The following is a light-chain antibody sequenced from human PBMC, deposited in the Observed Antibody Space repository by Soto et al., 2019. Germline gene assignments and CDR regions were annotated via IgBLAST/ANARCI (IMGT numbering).Light chain of an antibody. V-gene: IGKV1-39*01. J-gene: IGKJ2*01. CDR1: QSISTY. CDR2: AAS. Sequence: DIQMTQSPSSLSASVGDRVTITCRASQSISTYLNWYEQKPGKAPKLLIYAASRLQSGVPSRFSGSGSGTDFTLTISSLLPEDYATYYCQQSYSTPDTFGQGTTLEIK. CDR3: QQSYSTPDT.